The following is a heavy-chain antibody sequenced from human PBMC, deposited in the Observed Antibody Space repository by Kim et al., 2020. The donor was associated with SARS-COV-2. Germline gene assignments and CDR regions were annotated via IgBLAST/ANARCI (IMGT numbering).Heavy chain of an antibody. CDR3: ASPYYEILTGYFSVYGFDV. CDR1: GFVFSDST. CDR2: ISTSSTTI. J-gene: IGHJ6*02. Sequence: GGSLRLSCAASGFVFSDSTMNWVRQAPGKGLEWVAYISTSSTTIYYADSVKGRFTISRDNAKNSLYLQMNSLRDDDTAVYYCASPYYEILTGYFSVYGFDVWGQGTTVTVSS. V-gene: IGHV3-48*02. D-gene: IGHD3-9*01.